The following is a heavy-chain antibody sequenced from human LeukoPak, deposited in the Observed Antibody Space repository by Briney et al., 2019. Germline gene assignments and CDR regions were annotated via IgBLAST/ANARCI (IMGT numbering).Heavy chain of an antibody. Sequence: PGGSLRLSCAASGFTFSNAYMNWVRQAPGKGLEWVGRVKPKTDGETTEYAAPVKGRFSISRDDSKNMLYLQMNGLKTEDTAVYYCITPLPYSAQGGQGTLVTVSS. CDR3: ITPLPYSAQ. V-gene: IGHV3-15*07. D-gene: IGHD2-21*01. CDR1: GFTFSNAY. J-gene: IGHJ4*02. CDR2: VKPKTDGETT.